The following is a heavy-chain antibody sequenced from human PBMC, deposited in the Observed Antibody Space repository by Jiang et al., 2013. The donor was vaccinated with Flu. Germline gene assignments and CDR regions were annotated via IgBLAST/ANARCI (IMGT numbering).Heavy chain of an antibody. J-gene: IGHJ5*02. V-gene: IGHV4-61*01. D-gene: IGHD3-3*01. CDR2: IYYSGST. CDR3: ARVGLYYDFWSGYYWFDP. Sequence: ETLSLTCTVSGGSVSSGSYYWSWIRQPPGKGLEWIGYIYYSGSTNYNPSLKGRVTISVDTSKNQFSLKLSSVTAADTAVYYCARVGLYYDFWSGYYWFDPWGQGTLVTVSS. CDR1: GGSVSSGSYY.